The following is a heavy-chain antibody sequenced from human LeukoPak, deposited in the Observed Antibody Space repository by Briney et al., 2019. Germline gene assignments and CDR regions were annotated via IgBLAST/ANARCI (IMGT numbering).Heavy chain of an antibody. CDR1: GGSISSGGYY. Sequence: SQTLSLTRTVSGGSISSGGYYWSWIRQHPGKGLEWIGYIYYSGSTYYNPSLKSRVTISVDTSKNQFSLKLSSVTAADTAVYYCARDYYGSGRTLNNWFDPWGQGTLVTVSS. CDR3: ARDYYGSGRTLNNWFDP. D-gene: IGHD3-10*01. J-gene: IGHJ5*02. CDR2: IYYSGST. V-gene: IGHV4-31*03.